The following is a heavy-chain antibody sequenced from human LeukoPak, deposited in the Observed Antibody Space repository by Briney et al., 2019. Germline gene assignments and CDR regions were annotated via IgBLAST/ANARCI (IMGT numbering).Heavy chain of an antibody. CDR3: AREDYDYVWGSLRKGFDY. V-gene: IGHV3-11*04. J-gene: IGHJ4*02. CDR1: GFTFSDYY. D-gene: IGHD3-16*01. Sequence: GGSLRLSCAASGFTFSDYYMSWIRQAPGKGLEWVSYISSSGSTIYYADSVKGRFTISRDNAKNSLYLQMNSLRAEDTAVYYCAREDYDYVWGSLRKGFDYWGQGTLVTVSS. CDR2: ISSSGSTI.